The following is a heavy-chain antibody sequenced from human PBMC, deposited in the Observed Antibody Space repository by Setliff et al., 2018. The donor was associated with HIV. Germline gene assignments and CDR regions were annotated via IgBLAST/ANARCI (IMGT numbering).Heavy chain of an antibody. CDR2: IIPILGSA. Sequence: SVKVSCKSSGGTFSSYAISWVRQAPGQGLEWMGGIIPILGSANYAQKFQGRVTITADKSTSTAYMELSSLRSEDTAVYYCASGGCTGVTCYLGTGYMDIWGKGTTVTVSS. D-gene: IGHD2-15*01. J-gene: IGHJ6*03. CDR1: GGTFSSYA. V-gene: IGHV1-69*10. CDR3: ASGGCTGVTCYLGTGYMDI.